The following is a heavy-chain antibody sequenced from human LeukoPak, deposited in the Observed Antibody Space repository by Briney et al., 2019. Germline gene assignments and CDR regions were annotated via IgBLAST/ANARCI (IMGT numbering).Heavy chain of an antibody. CDR2: IYHSGST. V-gene: IGHV4-30-2*01. CDR1: GGSISSGGYS. J-gene: IGHJ4*02. Sequence: PSQTLSLTCAVPGGSISSGGYSWSWIRQPPGKGLEWIGYIYHSGSTYYNPSLKSRVTISVDRSKNQFSLKLSSVTAADTAVYYCAREGGYDSGWYYFDYWGQGTLVTVSS. CDR3: AREGGYDSGWYYFDY. D-gene: IGHD6-19*01.